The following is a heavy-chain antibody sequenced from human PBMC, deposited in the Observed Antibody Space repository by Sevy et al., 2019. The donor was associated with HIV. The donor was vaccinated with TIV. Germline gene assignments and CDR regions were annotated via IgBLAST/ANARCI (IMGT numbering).Heavy chain of an antibody. CDR2: ISSSSSTI. J-gene: IGHJ3*02. CDR1: GFTFSSYS. V-gene: IGHV3-48*02. Sequence: GGSLRLSCAASGFTFSSYSMNWVRQAPGKGLEWVSYISSSSSTIYYADSVKGRFTISRDNAKNSLYLQMNSLRDEDTAVYYCAGDKVWGYPRAAFDIWGQGTMVTVSS. D-gene: IGHD2-15*01. CDR3: AGDKVWGYPRAAFDI.